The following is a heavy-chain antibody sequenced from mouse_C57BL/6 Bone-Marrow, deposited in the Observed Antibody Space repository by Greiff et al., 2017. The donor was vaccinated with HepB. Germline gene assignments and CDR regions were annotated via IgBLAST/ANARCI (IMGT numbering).Heavy chain of an antibody. Sequence: VQLQQSGAELVRPGASVKLSCTASGFNIKDDYMHWVKQRPEQGLEWIGWIDPENGDTEYASTFQGKATITADTSSNTAYLQLSSLTSEDTAVYYCTTGLIYYDYDDWFAYWGQGTLVTVSA. J-gene: IGHJ3*01. CDR2: IDPENGDT. V-gene: IGHV14-4*01. CDR1: GFNIKDDY. D-gene: IGHD2-4*01. CDR3: TTGLIYYDYDDWFAY.